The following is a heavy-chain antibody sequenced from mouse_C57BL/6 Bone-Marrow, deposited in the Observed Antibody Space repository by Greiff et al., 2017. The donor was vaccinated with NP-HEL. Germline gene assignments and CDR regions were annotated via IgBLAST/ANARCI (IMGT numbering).Heavy chain of an antibody. CDR3: ADGYYCAMDY. J-gene: IGHJ4*01. Sequence: DVHLVESGGGLVKPGGSLKLSCAASGFTFSDYGMHWVRQAPEKGLEWVAYISSGSSTIYYADPVKGRFTISRDNAKNTLFLKMTSLRSEDTAMYYCADGYYCAMDYWGQGTSVTVSS. CDR1: GFTFSDYG. V-gene: IGHV5-17*01. CDR2: ISSGSSTI. D-gene: IGHD2-3*01.